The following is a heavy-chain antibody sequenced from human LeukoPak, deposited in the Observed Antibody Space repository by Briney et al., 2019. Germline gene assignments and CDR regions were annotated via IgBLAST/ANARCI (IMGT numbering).Heavy chain of an antibody. J-gene: IGHJ6*02. CDR3: AKDMYPFGEPPLYGMDV. CDR1: GFTFDDYA. D-gene: IGHD3-10*01. Sequence: GGSLRLSCAASGFTFDDYAMHWVRQAPGKGLEWVSGISWNSGSIGYADSVKGRFTISRDNAKNSLYLQMNSPRAEDTALYYCAKDMYPFGEPPLYGMDVWGQGTTVTVSS. V-gene: IGHV3-9*01. CDR2: ISWNSGSI.